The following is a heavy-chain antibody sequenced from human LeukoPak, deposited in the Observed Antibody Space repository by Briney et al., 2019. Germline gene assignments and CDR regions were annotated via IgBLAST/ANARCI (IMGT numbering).Heavy chain of an antibody. D-gene: IGHD1-7*01. CDR1: GFTFRNYW. CDR2: INNDGSST. J-gene: IGHJ5*02. CDR3: ARPDLMRELRFDP. Sequence: PGGSLRLSCAASGFTFRNYWMHWVRRAPGKGLVWVSCINNDGSSTDYADSVKARFTISRDNAKNTLYLQMNSLRAEDTAVYYCARPDLMRELRFDPWGQGTLVTVSS. V-gene: IGHV3-74*01.